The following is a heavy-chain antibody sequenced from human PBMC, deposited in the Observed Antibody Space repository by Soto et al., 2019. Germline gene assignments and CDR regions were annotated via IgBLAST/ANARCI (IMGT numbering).Heavy chain of an antibody. Sequence: SETLSLTCAVSGGAISGRSNYWGWIRQPPGKGLEYIGSIYSGGSTYYNPSLKSRVTLSVDATQNQFSLRLTSVTAADTAVYYCARRHSATWLLDYWGLGTLVTVSS. CDR3: ARRHSATWLLDY. V-gene: IGHV4-39*01. CDR2: IYSGGST. CDR1: GGAISGRSNY. D-gene: IGHD3-9*01. J-gene: IGHJ4*02.